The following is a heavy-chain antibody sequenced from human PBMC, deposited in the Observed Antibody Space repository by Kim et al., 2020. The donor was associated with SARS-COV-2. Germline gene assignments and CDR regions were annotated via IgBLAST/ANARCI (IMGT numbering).Heavy chain of an antibody. CDR2: ISGSGGST. Sequence: GGSLRLSCAASGFTFSSYAMSWVRQAPGKGLEWVSAISGSGGSTYYADSVKGRFTISRDNSKNTLYLQMNSLRAEDTAVYYCAKDRRAYYDGSGSYYGWFDPWGQGTLVTVSS. D-gene: IGHD3-10*01. CDR3: AKDRRAYYDGSGSYYGWFDP. CDR1: GFTFSSYA. V-gene: IGHV3-23*01. J-gene: IGHJ5*02.